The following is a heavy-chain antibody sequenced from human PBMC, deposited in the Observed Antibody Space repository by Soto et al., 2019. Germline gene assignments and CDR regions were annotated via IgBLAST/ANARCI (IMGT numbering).Heavy chain of an antibody. V-gene: IGHV3-74*01. CDR2: INSDGSST. CDR1: GFTFSSYW. D-gene: IGHD3-3*01. CDR3: ARGGPGITIFGVVHWFDP. Sequence: GGSLRLSCAASGFTFSSYWMHWVRQAPGKGLVWVSRINSDGSSTSYADSVKGRFTISRDNAKNTLYLQMNSLRAEDTAVYYCARGGPGITIFGVVHWFDPWGQGTLVTV. J-gene: IGHJ5*02.